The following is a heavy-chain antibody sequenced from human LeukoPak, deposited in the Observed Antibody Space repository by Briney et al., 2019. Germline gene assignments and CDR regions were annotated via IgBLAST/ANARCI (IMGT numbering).Heavy chain of an antibody. J-gene: IGHJ4*02. CDR1: GFTFSGSA. CDR3: ARAPDYGDYVPAFDY. D-gene: IGHD4-17*01. V-gene: IGHV3-73*01. CDR2: IRSKANSYAT. Sequence: PGGSLRLSCAASGFTFSGSAMHWVRQASGKGLEWVGRIRSKANSYATAYAASVKGRFTISRDDSKNTAYLQMNSLRAEDTAVYYCARAPDYGDYVPAFDYWGQGTLVTVSS.